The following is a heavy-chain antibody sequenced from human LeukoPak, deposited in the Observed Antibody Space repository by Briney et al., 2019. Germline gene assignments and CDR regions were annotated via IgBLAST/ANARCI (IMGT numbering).Heavy chain of an antibody. CDR3: STAKYSSGWYGAFDI. CDR2: ISAYNGNT. CDR1: GYTFTSYG. J-gene: IGHJ3*02. D-gene: IGHD6-19*01. Sequence: WASVTVSCKASGYTFTSYGISWVRQAPGQGVEGRGWISAYNGNTNYAQKFQGRVTMTEDTSTDTAYMELSSLRAEDTAVYYCSTAKYSSGWYGAFDIWGQGTMLTVSS. V-gene: IGHV1-18*01.